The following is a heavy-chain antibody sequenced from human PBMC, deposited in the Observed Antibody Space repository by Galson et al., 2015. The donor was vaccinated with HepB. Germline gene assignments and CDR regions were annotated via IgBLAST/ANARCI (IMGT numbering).Heavy chain of an antibody. CDR1: GFTLSTYN. Sequence: SLRLSCAASGFTLSTYNMNWVRQAPGKGLEWVSTIRSSANTMYYADSVKGRFTISRDNAKNSLYLQVNSLRDEDTAVYYCARCLKYAAYGMDVWGQGTTVTVSS. D-gene: IGHD2-8*01. CDR3: ARCLKYAAYGMDV. CDR2: IRSSANTM. J-gene: IGHJ6*02. V-gene: IGHV3-48*02.